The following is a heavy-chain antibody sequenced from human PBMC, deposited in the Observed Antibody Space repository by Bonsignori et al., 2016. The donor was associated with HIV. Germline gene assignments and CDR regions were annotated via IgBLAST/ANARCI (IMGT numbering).Heavy chain of an antibody. Sequence: SLKISCAASGFTFDDYAMHWVRQAPGKGLEWVSGISWNSGSVGYADSVKGRFTISRDNAKNSLYLQMNSLRAEDTALYYCAKDLTGTTHYFDYWGQGTLVTVSS. D-gene: IGHD1-7*01. V-gene: IGHV3-9*01. CDR2: ISWNSGSV. CDR1: GFTFDDYA. CDR3: AKDLTGTTHYFDY. J-gene: IGHJ4*02.